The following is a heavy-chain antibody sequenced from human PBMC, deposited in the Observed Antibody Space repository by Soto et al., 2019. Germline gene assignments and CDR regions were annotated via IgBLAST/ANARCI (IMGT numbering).Heavy chain of an antibody. CDR3: ARRTACWYFDL. CDR2: IYYSGST. V-gene: IGHV4-39*01. J-gene: IGHJ2*01. D-gene: IGHD5-18*01. CDR1: GGSISSSSYY. Sequence: QLQLQESGPGLVKPSETLSLTCTVSGGSISSSSYYWGWIREPPGKGLEWIGSIYYSGSTYYNPSLKSRVTISVDTSKNQFSLKLSSVTAADTAVYYCARRTACWYFDLWGRGTLVTVSS.